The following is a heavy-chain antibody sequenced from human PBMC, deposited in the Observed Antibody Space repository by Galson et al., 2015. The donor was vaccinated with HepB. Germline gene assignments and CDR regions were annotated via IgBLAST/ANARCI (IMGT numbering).Heavy chain of an antibody. CDR2: IGAYNGYT. D-gene: IGHD3-22*01. Sequence: SVKVSCKASGYSFTSYGINWVRQAPGQGLEWMAWIGAYNGYTNHAEKLQGRITMTTDTSTSTAYMELRSLRSDDTAVYYCASAGYYDSSDYYFSDYWGQGTLVTVSS. J-gene: IGHJ4*02. CDR1: GYSFTSYG. CDR3: ASAGYYDSSDYYFSDY. V-gene: IGHV1-18*01.